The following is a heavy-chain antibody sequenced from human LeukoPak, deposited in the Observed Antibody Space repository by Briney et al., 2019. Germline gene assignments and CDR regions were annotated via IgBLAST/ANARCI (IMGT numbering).Heavy chain of an antibody. J-gene: IGHJ5*02. Sequence: ASVKVSCKASGYTFSTYYMHWVRQAPGQGLEWMGVINPSGGSTSYAQKFQGRITMTRDTSTSSVYMELSGLRSEDTAVYYCARDNSGDHETNWFDPWGQGTLVTVSS. CDR2: INPSGGST. CDR1: GYTFSTYY. D-gene: IGHD4-17*01. V-gene: IGHV1-46*01. CDR3: ARDNSGDHETNWFDP.